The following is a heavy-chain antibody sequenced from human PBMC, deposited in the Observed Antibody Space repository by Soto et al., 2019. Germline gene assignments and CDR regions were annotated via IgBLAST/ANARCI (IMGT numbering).Heavy chain of an antibody. V-gene: IGHV3-74*01. Sequence: EVQLVESGGGLVQPGGSLRLSCAASGFTFSSYWMHWVRRAPGKGLVWVSRINTDGSSITYAGSVKGRFTISRDNAKNTLYLHMNSLRAEDTAVYYCAKGFGYDSRSPFDPWGQGTLVTVSS. J-gene: IGHJ5*02. D-gene: IGHD3-22*01. CDR2: INTDGSSI. CDR3: AKGFGYDSRSPFDP. CDR1: GFTFSSYW.